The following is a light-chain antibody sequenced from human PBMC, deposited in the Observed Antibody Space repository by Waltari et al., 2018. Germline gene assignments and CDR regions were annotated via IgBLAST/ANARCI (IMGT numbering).Light chain of an antibody. CDR3: SSYTSSSSWV. CDR2: DVS. Sequence: QSALTQPASVSGSPGRSITISCTGTSSDVGVYNSVSWYQQYPGKDPKLMIYDVSKRPAGVSDRFSGSKSANTASLTISGLQAEDEADYYYSSYTSSSSWVFGGGTKLTVL. V-gene: IGLV2-14*01. J-gene: IGLJ3*02. CDR1: SSDVGVYNS.